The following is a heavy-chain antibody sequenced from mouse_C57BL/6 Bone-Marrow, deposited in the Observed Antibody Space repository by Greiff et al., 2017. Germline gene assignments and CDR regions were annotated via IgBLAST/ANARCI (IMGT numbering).Heavy chain of an antibody. V-gene: IGHV14-3*01. CDR1: GFNIKNTY. J-gene: IGHJ4*01. CDR2: IDPANGNT. CDR3: ARWAMDY. Sequence: EVQLQQSVAELVRPGASVKLSCTASGFNIKNTYMHWVKQRPEQGLEWIGRIDPANGNTQYAPKFPGKATITADTSSSTAYMELNSLTSEDSAVYYCARWAMDYWGQGTSVTVSS.